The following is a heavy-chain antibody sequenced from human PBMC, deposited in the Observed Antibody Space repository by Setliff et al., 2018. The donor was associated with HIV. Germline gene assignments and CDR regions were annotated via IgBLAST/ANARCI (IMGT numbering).Heavy chain of an antibody. CDR3: ARHPYSPDYALDV. D-gene: IGHD4-4*01. CDR2: IFYTGSS. J-gene: IGHJ6*02. Sequence: SETLSLTCDVSGGSISTADYYWPWIRQPPGKGLEWIGSIFYTGSSYSNPSLKSRLTFSIDTSKNHFSLRLTSVTAADTATYHCARHPYSPDYALDVWGQGTTVTVSS. CDR1: GGSISTADYY. V-gene: IGHV4-30-4*08.